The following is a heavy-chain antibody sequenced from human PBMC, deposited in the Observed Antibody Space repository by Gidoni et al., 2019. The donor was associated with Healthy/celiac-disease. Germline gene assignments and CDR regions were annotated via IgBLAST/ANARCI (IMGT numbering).Heavy chain of an antibody. J-gene: IGHJ4*02. Sequence: EVQLVESGGGLVQPGGSLRLSCAASGFTFSSYALSWVRQAPGKGLEWVSAISGSGGSTYYADSVKGRFTISRDKSKNTLYLQMNSLRAEDTAVYYCAKALYNLYSSSLDYWGQGTLVTVSS. CDR3: AKALYNLYSSSLDY. CDR2: ISGSGGST. V-gene: IGHV3-23*04. CDR1: GFTFSSYA. D-gene: IGHD6-6*01.